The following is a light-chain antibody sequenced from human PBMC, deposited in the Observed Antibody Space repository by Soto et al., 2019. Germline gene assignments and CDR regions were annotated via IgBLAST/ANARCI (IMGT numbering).Light chain of an antibody. J-gene: IGLJ1*01. CDR2: EVS. V-gene: IGLV2-14*01. CDR1: SSDDGSYNY. Sequence: QSALTQPASVSGSPGQSITISCTGTSSDDGSYNYVSWYQQHPGKAPKLMIYEVSNRPSGVSNRFSGSKSGSTASLTISGLQAEDEADYYCSSYTSSSTPYVFGTGTKLTVL. CDR3: SSYTSSSTPYV.